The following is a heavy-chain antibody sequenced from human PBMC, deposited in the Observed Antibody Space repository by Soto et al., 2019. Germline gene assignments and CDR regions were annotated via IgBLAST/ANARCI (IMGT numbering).Heavy chain of an antibody. V-gene: IGHV4-34*01. J-gene: IGHJ2*01. Sequence: QVQLQQWGAGLLKPSETLSLTCAVYGGSFSGYYWSWIRQPPGKGLEWIGEINHSGSTNYNPSLKTRVTISVDTSKNQFSLKLSSVTAADTAVYYCARGDIVVVVAAITSTKSWYFDLWGRGTLVTVSS. CDR2: INHSGST. CDR1: GGSFSGYY. CDR3: ARGDIVVVVAAITSTKSWYFDL. D-gene: IGHD2-15*01.